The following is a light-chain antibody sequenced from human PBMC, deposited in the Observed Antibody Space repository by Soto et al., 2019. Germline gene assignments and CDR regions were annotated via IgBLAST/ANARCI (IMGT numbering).Light chain of an antibody. CDR3: QQYDSSFT. Sequence: IVLTQSPATLSLSPGERATLSCTASQHVTTTYIAWYQQKFGQAPRLLIYGASTRATGTQDRFTGGGFGTDFTLTISRVEPEDFAVYYCQQYDSSFTFGGGTKVEMK. V-gene: IGKV3-20*01. CDR1: QHVTTTY. J-gene: IGKJ4*01. CDR2: GAS.